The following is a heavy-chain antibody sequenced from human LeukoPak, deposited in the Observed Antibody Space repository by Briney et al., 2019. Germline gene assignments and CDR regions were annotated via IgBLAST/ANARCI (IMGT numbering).Heavy chain of an antibody. J-gene: IGHJ4*02. Sequence: SETLSLTCAVYGGSFSGYYWSWIRQPPGKGLEWIGEINHSGSTNYNPSLKSRVTISVDTSKNQFSLKLSSVTAADTAVYYCARGKFDYWGQGTLVTVSS. CDR3: ARGKFDY. CDR1: GGSFSGYY. V-gene: IGHV4-34*01. CDR2: INHSGST.